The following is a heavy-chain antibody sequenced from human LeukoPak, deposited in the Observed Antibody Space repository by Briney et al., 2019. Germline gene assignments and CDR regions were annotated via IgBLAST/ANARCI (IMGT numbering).Heavy chain of an antibody. J-gene: IGHJ6*02. Sequence: PGGSLRLSCAASGFTFSSYEMNWVRQAPGKGLEWVSFISRGGSSMYYVDSVKDRFTISRDNAKNSLYLQMSSLRAEDTAVYYCARWYCSGRSCHYYYFGMDGWGQGTTVTVSS. CDR2: ISRGGSSM. CDR3: ARWYCSGRSCHYYYFGMDG. V-gene: IGHV3-48*03. CDR1: GFTFSSYE. D-gene: IGHD2-15*01.